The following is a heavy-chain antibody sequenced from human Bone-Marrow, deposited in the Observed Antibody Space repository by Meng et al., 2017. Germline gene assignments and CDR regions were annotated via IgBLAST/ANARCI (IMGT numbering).Heavy chain of an antibody. D-gene: IGHD3-22*01. Sequence: ASVKVFCKASGYTFTSYYMHWVRQAPGQGLEWMGIINPSGGSTSYAQKFLGRVTMTRDTSTSTVYMGLSSLRSEDTAVYYCMRGDYYDSSGYYFSQISYYYSYGMDVWGQGTTVTVSS. CDR1: GYTFTSYY. CDR3: MRGDYYDSSGYYFSQISYYYSYGMDV. J-gene: IGHJ6*02. CDR2: INPSGGST. V-gene: IGHV1-46*01.